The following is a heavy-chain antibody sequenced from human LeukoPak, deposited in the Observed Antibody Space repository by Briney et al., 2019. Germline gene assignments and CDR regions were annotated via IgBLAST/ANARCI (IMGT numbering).Heavy chain of an antibody. V-gene: IGHV3-48*04. CDR1: GFSCSNHG. CDR2: ISSSCSTI. J-gene: IGHJ4*02. D-gene: IGHD6-13*01. CDR3: ARDSHSSSWYFRSGLSPTDY. Sequence: GGSLRLSCAASGFSCSNHGMHWVRQAPGKGPEWVSYISSSCSTIYYADSVKGRFTISRDNAKNSLYLQMNSLRAEDTAVYYCARDSHSSSWYFRSGLSPTDYWGQGTLVTVSS.